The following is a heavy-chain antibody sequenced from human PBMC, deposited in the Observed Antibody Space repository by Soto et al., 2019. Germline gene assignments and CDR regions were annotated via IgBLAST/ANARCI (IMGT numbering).Heavy chain of an antibody. CDR2: VSQGGTASYLSQGETT. D-gene: IGHD3-16*02. CDR1: GVSLNNFF. V-gene: IGHV4-59*12. Sequence: SETLSLTCTVSGVSLNNFFWSWIRQTPGKGLEWIGYVSQGGTASYLSQGETTNYNPSLKSRVTISVDTSKNQFSLKLTSVTAADTAVYFCARPFRSLGRGILAPFDSWGQGTLVTVSS. CDR3: ARPFRSLGRGILAPFDS. J-gene: IGHJ4*02.